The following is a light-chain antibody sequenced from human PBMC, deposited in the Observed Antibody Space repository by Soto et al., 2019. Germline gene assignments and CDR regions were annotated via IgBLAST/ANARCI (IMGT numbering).Light chain of an antibody. J-gene: IGKJ2*01. CDR1: QTISSF. V-gene: IGKV1-39*01. CDR2: ATS. CDR3: QQSYSTPYT. Sequence: DVQMTQSPSFLSASLGDRVTITYRASQTISSFLYWYQQRPGKAPKLLIYATSNLHSGVPSRFSGAGSGTDFTLTINSLQPEDFATYYCQQSYSTPYTFGQGTKL.